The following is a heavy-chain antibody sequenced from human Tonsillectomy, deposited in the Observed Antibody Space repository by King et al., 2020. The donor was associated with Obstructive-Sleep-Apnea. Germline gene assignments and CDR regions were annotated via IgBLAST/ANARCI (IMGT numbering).Heavy chain of an antibody. CDR1: GDSISSNYYY. Sequence: QLVESGPGLVKPSETLSLTCTVSGDSISSNYYYWGWIRQPPGKGLEWIGIMHHSGGTYYNPSLKSRVTISVDTSKNQFSLKLTSVTAADTAVYYCARDRSLEWLPSRAYFDYWGQGILVTVSS. CDR2: MHHSGGT. V-gene: IGHV4-39*07. D-gene: IGHD3-3*01. CDR3: ARDRSLEWLPSRAYFDY. J-gene: IGHJ4*02.